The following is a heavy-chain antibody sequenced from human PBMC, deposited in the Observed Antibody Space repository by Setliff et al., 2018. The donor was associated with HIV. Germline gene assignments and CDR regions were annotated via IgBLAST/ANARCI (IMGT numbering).Heavy chain of an antibody. D-gene: IGHD2-2*01. CDR2: ISSSGTT. J-gene: IGHJ6*03. CDR1: GFIFSSYE. V-gene: IGHV3-48*03. CDR3: ARVDPLPADMYYYYYMDD. Sequence: PGGTLRLSCAASGFIFSSYEMNWVRQAPGKGLEWISYISSSGTTYYADSVKGRFTISRNNSKNTLYLQMNSLRAADTAVYYCARVDPLPADMYYYYYMDDWGKGTMVTVSS.